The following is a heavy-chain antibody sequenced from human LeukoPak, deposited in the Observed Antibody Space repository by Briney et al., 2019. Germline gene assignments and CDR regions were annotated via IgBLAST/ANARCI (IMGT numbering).Heavy chain of an antibody. V-gene: IGHV3-21*01. CDR2: ISSSSSYI. J-gene: IGHJ4*02. CDR1: GFTFGGYT. D-gene: IGHD2-21*02. CDR3: ARDQPTYCGGDCYSKHFDY. Sequence: NAGGSLRLSCAASGFTFGGYTMNWVRQAPGKGLEWVSSISSSSSYIYYADSVKGRFTISRDNAKNSLYLQMNSLRAEDTAVYYCARDQPTYCGGDCYSKHFDYWGQGTLVTVSS.